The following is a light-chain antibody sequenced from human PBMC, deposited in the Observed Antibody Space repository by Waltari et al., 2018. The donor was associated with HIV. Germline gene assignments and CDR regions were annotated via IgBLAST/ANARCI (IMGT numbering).Light chain of an antibody. J-gene: IGKJ1*01. CDR3: QQCFSTVWT. V-gene: IGKV4-1*01. Sequence: DIAITQFSESLAVSLGERATVSCKSSYTILHSSNKKNYLSWFQQKPGQPPKLLIYWASTRESGVSDRFTGSGSGTNFSLTISSLQAEDVAVYYCQQCFSTVWTFGQGTKVELK. CDR1: YTILHSSNKKNY. CDR2: WAS.